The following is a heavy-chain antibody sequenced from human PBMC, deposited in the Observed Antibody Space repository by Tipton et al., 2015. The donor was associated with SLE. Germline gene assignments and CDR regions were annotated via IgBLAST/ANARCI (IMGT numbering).Heavy chain of an antibody. V-gene: IGHV4-59*01. D-gene: IGHD1-26*01. CDR3: ARGDSGSYWIFDY. CDR1: GGSISSYH. CDR2: IYYSGST. J-gene: IGHJ4*02. Sequence: TLSLTCTVSGGSISSYHWSWIRQPPGKGLEWIGYIYYSGSTNYNPSLKSRVTISVDTSKNQFSLKLSSVTAADTAVYYCARGDSGSYWIFDYWGQGTLVTVSS.